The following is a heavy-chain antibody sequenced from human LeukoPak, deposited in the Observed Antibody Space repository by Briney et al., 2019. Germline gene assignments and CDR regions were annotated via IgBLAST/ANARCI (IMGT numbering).Heavy chain of an antibody. D-gene: IGHD6-19*01. Sequence: GGSLRLSCTASGFTFSHYWMSWVRQAAGKGLEWVANIKEDGSDKYYVDSVKGRFTISRGNARNSLYLHMNSLRADDTALYYCAREGGSGWTFYYWGQGALVTVSS. CDR3: AREGGSGWTFYY. J-gene: IGHJ4*02. CDR1: GFTFSHYW. V-gene: IGHV3-7*01. CDR2: IKEDGSDK.